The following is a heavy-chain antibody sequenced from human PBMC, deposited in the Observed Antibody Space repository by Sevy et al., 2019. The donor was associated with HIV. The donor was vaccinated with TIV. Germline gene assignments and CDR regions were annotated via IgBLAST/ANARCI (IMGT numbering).Heavy chain of an antibody. CDR1: GXXFNDHA. Sequence: GGSLRLSCAASGXXFNDHAMHXVRXVPGKGLEGVSGIXWNSRNIGYGDSVKGRFTIPGDNARLFVYLEMNSLRPEDTAFYYXAKDINRGCDGVNCYSYYYYFXXXXXXXQGTTVTVSS. V-gene: IGHV3-9*01. J-gene: IGHJ6*01. CDR2: IXWNSRNI. D-gene: IGHD2-21*01. CDR3: AKDINRGCDGVNCYSYYYYFXXXXX.